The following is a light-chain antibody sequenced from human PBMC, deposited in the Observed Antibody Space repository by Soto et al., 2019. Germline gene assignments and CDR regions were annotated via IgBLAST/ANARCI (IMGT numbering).Light chain of an antibody. V-gene: IGKV3-20*01. Sequence: EIVLTQSPGTLSLSPGERATLSCRASQSVNSGYLAWYQHTPGQAPRLLIYDTSTRATGIPDRFSGSGSGTDFTHTISRLEPEDFAVFYCQQYGSSPRTCGQGTKVEIK. CDR1: QSVNSGY. J-gene: IGKJ1*01. CDR2: DTS. CDR3: QQYGSSPRT.